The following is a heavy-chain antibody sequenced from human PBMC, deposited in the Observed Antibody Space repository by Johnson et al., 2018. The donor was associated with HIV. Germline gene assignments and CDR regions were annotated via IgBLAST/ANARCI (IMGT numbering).Heavy chain of an antibody. V-gene: IGHV3-30-3*01. J-gene: IGHJ3*02. D-gene: IGHD3-9*01. Sequence: QEQLVESGGGVVQPGRSLRLSCAASGFTFSSYTMHWVRQAPGKGLEWVAVISYDGSNTYYADSVKGRFTISRDNSKNTLYLQMHSLRAEDTAVYYCARSYFDWLLLTAFDIWGQGTMVTVSS. CDR1: GFTFSSYT. CDR3: ARSYFDWLLLTAFDI. CDR2: ISYDGSNT.